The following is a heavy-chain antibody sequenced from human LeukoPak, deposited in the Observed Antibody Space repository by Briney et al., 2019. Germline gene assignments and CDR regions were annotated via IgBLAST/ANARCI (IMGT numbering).Heavy chain of an antibody. D-gene: IGHD3-9*01. V-gene: IGHV3-74*01. CDR1: GFTFSAYW. CDR2: VKYDGSTT. Sequence: GGSLRLSCAASGFTFSAYWMHWVRQAPGKGLVWVSRVKYDGSTTTYADSVRGRFTISRDNAKNILYLQMNSPRVEDTAVYYCARDLNWLLFDYWGQGTLVTVSS. J-gene: IGHJ4*02. CDR3: ARDLNWLLFDY.